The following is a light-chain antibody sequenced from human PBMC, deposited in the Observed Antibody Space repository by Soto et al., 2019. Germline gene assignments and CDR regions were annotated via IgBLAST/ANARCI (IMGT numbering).Light chain of an antibody. Sequence: QSALTQPASVSGSPGQSITISCTGANSDIGSYNYVSWYQQHPGKAPKLLIYDVTKWPSGVSNRFSGSKSGNTASLTISGLQAEDEADYYRSSYTSASTLVFGGGTKLTVL. CDR1: NSDIGSYNY. J-gene: IGLJ2*01. CDR3: SSYTSASTLV. V-gene: IGLV2-14*01. CDR2: DVT.